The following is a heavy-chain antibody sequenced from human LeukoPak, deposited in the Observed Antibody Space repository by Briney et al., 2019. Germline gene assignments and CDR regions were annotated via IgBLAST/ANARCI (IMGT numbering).Heavy chain of an antibody. CDR1: GFAVSSNY. Sequence: GGSLRLSCAASGFAVSSNYMSWVRQAPGKGLEWVSVIYSGGTTNYADSVKGRFTISRDNSKNTLYLQMNSLRAEDTAVYYCAKNIVVVPAAIDYWGQGTLVTVSS. CDR3: AKNIVVVPAAIDY. D-gene: IGHD2-2*01. V-gene: IGHV3-53*01. CDR2: IYSGGTT. J-gene: IGHJ4*02.